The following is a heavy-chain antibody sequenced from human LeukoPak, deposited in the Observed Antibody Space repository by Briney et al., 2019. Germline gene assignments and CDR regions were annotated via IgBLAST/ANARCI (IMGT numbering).Heavy chain of an antibody. J-gene: IGHJ3*02. D-gene: IGHD2-21*01. V-gene: IGHV4-38-2*02. Sequence: SETLSLTCTVSGYSISSGYSWGWIRQTPGKGLEWIGSIDHSGSTYYNPSLSGRVTISVDTSKNQFSLKLTSVTAADTAVYYCARPIVVVPLRAFDIWGQGTMVTVSS. CDR2: IDHSGST. CDR3: ARPIVVVPLRAFDI. CDR1: GYSISSGYS.